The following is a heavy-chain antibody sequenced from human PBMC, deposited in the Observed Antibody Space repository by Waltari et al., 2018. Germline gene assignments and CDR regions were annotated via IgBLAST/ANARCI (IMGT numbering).Heavy chain of an antibody. Sequence: EVQLVETGGGLIQPGGSLRLSCAASGFTVSSNYMSWVRQVPGKGLEWVSVIYSGGSTNYADSVKGLFTISRDNAKNSLYLQMNSLRAEDTAVYYCARDVTPSPWGQGTLVTVSS. CDR2: IYSGGST. CDR1: GFTVSSNY. J-gene: IGHJ5*02. CDR3: ARDVTPSP. V-gene: IGHV3-53*02. D-gene: IGHD4-4*01.